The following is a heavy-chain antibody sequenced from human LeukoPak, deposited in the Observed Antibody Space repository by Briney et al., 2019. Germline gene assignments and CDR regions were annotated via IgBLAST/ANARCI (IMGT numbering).Heavy chain of an antibody. CDR3: AKDLFSYYGSGLDY. D-gene: IGHD3-10*01. V-gene: IGHV3-23*01. J-gene: IGHJ4*02. CDR1: GFTVSSYA. Sequence: GGSLRLSCAASGFTVSSYAMSWVRQAPGKGLEWVSAISGSGGSTYYADSVKGRFTISRDNSKNTLYLQMNSLRAEDTAVYYCAKDLFSYYGSGLDYWGQGTLVTVSS. CDR2: ISGSGGST.